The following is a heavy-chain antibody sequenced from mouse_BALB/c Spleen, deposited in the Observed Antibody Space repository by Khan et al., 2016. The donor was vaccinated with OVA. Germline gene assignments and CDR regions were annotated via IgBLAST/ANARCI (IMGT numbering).Heavy chain of an antibody. CDR2: IYPYNDGT. J-gene: IGHJ3*01. CDR1: GYTFTSYV. CDR3: APVDSYYVSFAY. V-gene: IGHV1S136*01. Sequence: EVQLQESGPELVKPGASVKMSCKASGYTFTSYVMHWVKQKPGQGLEWIGYIYPYNDGTKYNEKFKGKATLTSDKSSSTAYMELSSLTSEDSAVYYGAPVDSYYVSFAYWGQGTLVTVSA. D-gene: IGHD2-3*01.